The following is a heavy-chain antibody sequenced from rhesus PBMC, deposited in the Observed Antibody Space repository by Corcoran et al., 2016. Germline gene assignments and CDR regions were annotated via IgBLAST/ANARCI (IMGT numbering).Heavy chain of an antibody. CDR1: GGSISSGYYY. J-gene: IGHJ3*01. V-gene: IGHV4-122*02. CDR3: AREIGVLVVVAIDF. D-gene: IGHD2-21*01. Sequence: QVQLQESGPGLVKPSETLSLTCAVSGGSISSGYYYWSWIRQPPGKGLAWIGYITYSGSTSYNPSLKSRVTISTDTSKNQFSLKLSSVTAADTAVYYCAREIGVLVVVAIDFWGQGLRVTVSS. CDR2: ITYSGST.